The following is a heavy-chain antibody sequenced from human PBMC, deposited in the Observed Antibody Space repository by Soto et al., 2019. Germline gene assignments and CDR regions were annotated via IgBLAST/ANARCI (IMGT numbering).Heavy chain of an antibody. Sequence: ASVKVSCKASGYTFSTYAMHWVRQAPGQSLEWMGWINGGTGQTRYSQRFQDRVTITRDTSAKTTYMDLTSLRSEDTAVYYCAKDLGRKLFKYSGYDYYYYGMDVWGQGTTVTVSS. CDR3: AKDLGRKLFKYSGYDYYYYGMDV. D-gene: IGHD5-12*01. CDR1: GYTFSTYA. V-gene: IGHV1-3*01. CDR2: INGGTGQT. J-gene: IGHJ6*02.